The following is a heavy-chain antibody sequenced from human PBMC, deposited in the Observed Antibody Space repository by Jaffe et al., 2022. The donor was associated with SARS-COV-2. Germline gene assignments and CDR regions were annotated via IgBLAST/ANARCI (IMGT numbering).Heavy chain of an antibody. V-gene: IGHV4-59*08. CDR2: IYYSGST. D-gene: IGHD3-3*01. J-gene: IGHJ5*02. CDR3: ARSYYDFWSGYYPWFDP. Sequence: QVQLQESGPGLVKPSETLSLTCTVSGGSISSYYWSWIRQPPGKGLEWIGYIYYSGSTNYNPSLKSRVTISVDTSKNQFSLKLSSVTAADTAVYYCARSYYDFWSGYYPWFDPWGQGTLVTVSS. CDR1: GGSISSYY.